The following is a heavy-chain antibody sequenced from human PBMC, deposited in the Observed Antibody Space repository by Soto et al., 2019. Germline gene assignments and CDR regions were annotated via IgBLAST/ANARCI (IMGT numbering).Heavy chain of an antibody. J-gene: IGHJ5*02. Sequence: ASVKVSCKASGYTFTSYGISWVRQAPGQGLEWMGWISASNGNTNYAQKLQDRVTMTTDTSTSTAYMELSSLRSDDTAVYYCACRGRMVYAFADWFDPWGPGTLVTVSS. V-gene: IGHV1-18*04. CDR2: ISASNGNT. D-gene: IGHD2-8*01. CDR3: ACRGRMVYAFADWFDP. CDR1: GYTFTSYG.